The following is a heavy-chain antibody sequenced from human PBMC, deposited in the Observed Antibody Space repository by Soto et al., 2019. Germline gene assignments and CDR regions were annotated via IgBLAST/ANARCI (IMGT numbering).Heavy chain of an antibody. CDR2: INHSGST. Sequence: SETLSLTCAFYGGSFCGYYWSWIRQPPGKGLEWIGEINHSGSTNYNPSLKSRVTISVDTSKDQFSLKLSSVTAADTAVYYCARVGDCSSTSCFRYLDYWGQGTLVTVSS. J-gene: IGHJ4*02. V-gene: IGHV4-34*01. CDR3: ARVGDCSSTSCFRYLDY. CDR1: GGSFCGYY. D-gene: IGHD2-2*01.